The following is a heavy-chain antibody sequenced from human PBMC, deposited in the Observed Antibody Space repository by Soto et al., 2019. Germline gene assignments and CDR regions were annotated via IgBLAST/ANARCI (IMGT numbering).Heavy chain of an antibody. CDR3: AHRVLRTVFGLVTTTAIYFDF. CDR2: IYWDDDK. CDR1: GFSLTTSGVG. J-gene: IGHJ4*02. D-gene: IGHD3-3*01. Sequence: QITLNESGPTVVRPTETLPLTCRFSGFSLTTSGVGVGWIRQSPGKAPEWLALIYWDDDKRYTASLKSRLTITKETSKNQLVLTVSDLDPTETATYYCAHRVLRTVFGLVTTTAIYFDFWGQGTPVAVSS. V-gene: IGHV2-5*02.